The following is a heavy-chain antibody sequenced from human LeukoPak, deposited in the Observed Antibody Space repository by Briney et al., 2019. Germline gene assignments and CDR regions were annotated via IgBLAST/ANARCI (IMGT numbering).Heavy chain of an antibody. CDR1: GGSFSGYY. Sequence: SETLSLTCAVYGGSFSGYYWSWIRQPPGKGLEWIGEINHSGSTNYNPSLKSRVTISVDTSKNQFSLKLSSVTAADTAVYYCARGGYCSSTSCYYERQRETRFGYWGQGTLVTVSS. CDR3: ARGGYCSSTSCYYERQRETRFGY. V-gene: IGHV4-34*01. D-gene: IGHD2-2*01. J-gene: IGHJ4*02. CDR2: INHSGST.